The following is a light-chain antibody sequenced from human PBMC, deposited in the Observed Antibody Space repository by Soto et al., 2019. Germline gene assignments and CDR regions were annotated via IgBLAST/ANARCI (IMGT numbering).Light chain of an antibody. CDR1: QSVSSSY. CDR2: GAY. Sequence: EILLTQSPVTLALSSGERATLSCRARQSVSSSYLAWYQQKPGQAPRLLIYGAYTRATGIPARFSGSGSGTDFTLTISSLEPEDFAVYYCQQRSNWPPLTSGGGTKVDIK. V-gene: IGKV3D-20*02. CDR3: QQRSNWPPLT. J-gene: IGKJ4*01.